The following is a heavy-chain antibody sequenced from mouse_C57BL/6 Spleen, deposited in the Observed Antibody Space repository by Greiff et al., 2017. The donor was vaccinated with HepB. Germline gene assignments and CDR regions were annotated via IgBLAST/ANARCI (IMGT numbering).Heavy chain of an antibody. Sequence: EVQLVESGGGLVKPGGSLKLSCAASGFTFSDYGMHWVRQAPEKGLEWVAYISSGSSTIYYADTVKGRFTISRDNAKNTLFLQMTSLRSEDTAMYYCGSFNWEWFAYWGQGTLVTVSA. D-gene: IGHD4-1*01. V-gene: IGHV5-17*01. CDR2: ISSGSSTI. CDR1: GFTFSDYG. J-gene: IGHJ3*01. CDR3: GSFNWEWFAY.